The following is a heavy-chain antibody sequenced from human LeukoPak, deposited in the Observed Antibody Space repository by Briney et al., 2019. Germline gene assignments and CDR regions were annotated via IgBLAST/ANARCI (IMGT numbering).Heavy chain of an antibody. CDR3: ARGTRCGGGSCYAYGFDY. CDR2: IIPILGIA. CDR1: GGTFSSYA. Sequence: GASVKVSCKASGGTFSSYAISWVRQAPGQGLEWMGRIIPILGIANYAQKFQGRVTITADKSTSTAYMELSSLRSEDTAVYYCARGTRCGGGSCYAYGFDYWGQGTLVTVSS. J-gene: IGHJ4*02. V-gene: IGHV1-69*04. D-gene: IGHD2-15*01.